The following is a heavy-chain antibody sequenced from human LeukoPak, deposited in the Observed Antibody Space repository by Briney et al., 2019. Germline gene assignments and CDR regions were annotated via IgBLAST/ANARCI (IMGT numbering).Heavy chain of an antibody. V-gene: IGHV3-48*03. J-gene: IGHJ4*02. D-gene: IGHD5-24*01. Sequence: PGGSLRLSCAASGFTFSSYEMNWVRQAPGKGLEWVSYIDSSGSTIHYADSVKGRFTISRDNAKNSLYLQMNSPRAEDTAVYYCARTKEMATISYFDSWGQGTLVTVSS. CDR2: IDSSGSTI. CDR3: ARTKEMATISYFDS. CDR1: GFTFSSYE.